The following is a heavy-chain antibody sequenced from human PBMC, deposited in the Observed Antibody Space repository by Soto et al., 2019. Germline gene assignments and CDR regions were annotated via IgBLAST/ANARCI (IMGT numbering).Heavy chain of an antibody. Sequence: QVQLGPSGAEEKKPGASVKVSCKASGYTFTIYAMHWVRQAPGQRLEWMGWITAGNGNTKYSQKFQGRVTITRDTSASTAYMELSRLRSEDTAVYYCATSLVVVTALDYWGQGTLVTVSS. J-gene: IGHJ4*02. V-gene: IGHV1-3*05. CDR3: ATSLVVVTALDY. D-gene: IGHD2-21*02. CDR2: ITAGNGNT. CDR1: GYTFTIYA.